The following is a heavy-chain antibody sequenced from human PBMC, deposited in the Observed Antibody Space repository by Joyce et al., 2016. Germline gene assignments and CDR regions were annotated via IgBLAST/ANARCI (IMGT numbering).Heavy chain of an antibody. CDR1: EYTFSDCY. Sequence: QVQLVQSGAEVKKPGASVKVSCKASEYTFSDCYIHWIRQAPGQGREWMGRINPNSGGSDSAQRFQGSVTMTRDTSIITAYMELSRLRSDDTAVYYCARQSIYYYGSEYYFDSWGQGTLVTVSS. CDR2: INPNSGGS. D-gene: IGHD3-10*01. V-gene: IGHV1-2*06. J-gene: IGHJ4*02. CDR3: ARQSIYYYGSEYYFDS.